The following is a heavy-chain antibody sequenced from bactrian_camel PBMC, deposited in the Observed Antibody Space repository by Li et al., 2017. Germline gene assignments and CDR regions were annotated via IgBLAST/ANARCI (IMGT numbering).Heavy chain of an antibody. D-gene: IGHD1*01. V-gene: IGHV3-2*01. CDR3: AMASGGWFGFWDY. CDR1: GYRHSSGVC. Sequence: HVQLVESGGGSVQTGGSLRLSCTASGYRHSSGVCAGWFRQAPGKGLDWVSSIYTDGSGPYYAESVKGRLTMSSDNAKNTVTLQMNNLKSEDTALYYCAMASGGWFGFWDYWGQGTQVTVSS. J-gene: IGHJ4*01. CDR2: IYTDGSGP.